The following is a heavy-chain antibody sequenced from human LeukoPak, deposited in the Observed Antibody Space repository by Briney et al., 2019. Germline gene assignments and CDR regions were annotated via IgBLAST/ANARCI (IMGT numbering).Heavy chain of an antibody. V-gene: IGHV3-23*01. Sequence: GGSLRLSCAASGFTFSSYAMSWVRQAPGKGLEWVSTIDGNGGSTYYAASVKGRFTFPRDNSKNTLYLQMNSLRAEDTAIYYCAKDAPYCSSTDCYFDYWGQGTLVTVSS. CDR2: IDGNGGST. D-gene: IGHD2-2*01. CDR3: AKDAPYCSSTDCYFDY. CDR1: GFTFSSYA. J-gene: IGHJ4*02.